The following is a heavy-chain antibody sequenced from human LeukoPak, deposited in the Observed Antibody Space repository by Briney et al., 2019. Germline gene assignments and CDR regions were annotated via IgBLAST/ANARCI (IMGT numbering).Heavy chain of an antibody. CDR2: INHSGST. CDR3: ARDVVVVVPAAPYYYYYGMDV. CDR1: GGSFSGYY. V-gene: IGHV4-34*01. Sequence: SETLSLTCAVYGGSFSGYYWSWIRRPPGKGLEWIGEINHSGSTNYNPSLKSRVTISVDTSKNQFPLKLSSVTAADTAVYYCARDVVVVVPAAPYYYYYGMDVWGQGTTVTVSS. J-gene: IGHJ6*02. D-gene: IGHD2-2*01.